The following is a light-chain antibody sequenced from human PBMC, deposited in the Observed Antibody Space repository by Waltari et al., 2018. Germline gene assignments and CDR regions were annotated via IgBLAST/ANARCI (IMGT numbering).Light chain of an antibody. CDR1: SSDVGGYNY. Sequence: QSALTQPRSVSGSPGQSVTISCTGTSSDVGGYNYVSWYQQHPDKAPKLIIYDINKRPSGRPDRFSGSKSGNTASLNISGLQAEDEADYYCCSYVGSNIYWVFGGGTKLTVL. J-gene: IGLJ3*02. CDR2: DIN. CDR3: CSYVGSNIYWV. V-gene: IGLV2-11*01.